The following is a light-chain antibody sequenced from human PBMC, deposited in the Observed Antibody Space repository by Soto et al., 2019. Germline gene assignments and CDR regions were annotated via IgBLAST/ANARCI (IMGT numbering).Light chain of an antibody. CDR1: QSVSSN. V-gene: IGKV3-15*01. Sequence: SPATLSVSPGERATLSCRASQSVSSNLAWYQQKPGQAPRLLIYGASTRATGIPARFSGSGSGTEFTLTISSLQSEDFAVYYCQQYNNWSPITVAQGTRLEIK. CDR3: QQYNNWSPIT. J-gene: IGKJ5*01. CDR2: GAS.